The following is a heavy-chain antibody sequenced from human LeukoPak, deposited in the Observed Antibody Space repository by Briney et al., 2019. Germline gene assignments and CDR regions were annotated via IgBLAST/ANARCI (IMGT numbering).Heavy chain of an antibody. D-gene: IGHD3-3*01. V-gene: IGHV4-59*01. J-gene: IGHJ4*02. CDR2: IYYSGST. CDR3: ARGTTDNYDFWSGPDY. CDR1: GGSISNYY. Sequence: SETLSLTCTVSGGSISNYYWSWIRQPPGKGLEWIGYIYYSGSTNYNPSLKSRVTISVDTSKNQFSLKLSSVTAADTAVYYCARGTTDNYDFWSGPDYWGRGTLVTVSS.